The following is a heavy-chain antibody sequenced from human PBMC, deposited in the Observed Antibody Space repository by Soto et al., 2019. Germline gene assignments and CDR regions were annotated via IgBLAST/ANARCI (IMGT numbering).Heavy chain of an antibody. CDR3: ARAVIEGYYDSSPYYFDY. J-gene: IGHJ4*02. D-gene: IGHD3-22*01. Sequence: GGSLRLSCAASGFTVSRNYMSWVRQAPGKGLEWVSVIYSGGSTYYADSVKGRFTISRDNSKNTLYLQMNSLRVEDTAVYYCARAVIEGYYDSSPYYFDYWGQGTLVTV. CDR1: GFTVSRNY. CDR2: IYSGGST. V-gene: IGHV3-53*01.